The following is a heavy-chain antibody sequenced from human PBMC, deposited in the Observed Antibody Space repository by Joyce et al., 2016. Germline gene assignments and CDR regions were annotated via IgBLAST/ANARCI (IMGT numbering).Heavy chain of an antibody. D-gene: IGHD1-1*01. CDR1: GGSISRGCFS. CDR2: IYHTGNT. CDR3: ARDLDYWFDP. J-gene: IGHJ5*02. Sequence: QLQLQESGSGLVKPSQTLSLTCAVSGGSISRGCFSWSWIRQPPGKGVEWIGYIYHTGNTHYNPSLRGRVTISVDRPQNQFSLKLTAVTAADTAVYYCARDLDYWFDPWGQGILVTVS. V-gene: IGHV4-30-2*01.